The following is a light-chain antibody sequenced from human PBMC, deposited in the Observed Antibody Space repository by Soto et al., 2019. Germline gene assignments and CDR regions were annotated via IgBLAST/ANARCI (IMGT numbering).Light chain of an antibody. CDR2: EVS. CDR1: SIDVGAYNY. V-gene: IGLV2-14*01. J-gene: IGLJ2*01. CDR3: SSYSSSITVV. Sequence: QSVLTQPASVSGSPGQSITISCTGTSIDVGAYNYVSWYQPHPGKAPKLMIYEVSNRPSGVSNRFSGSKSGNTASLTISGLQAEDEADYYCSSYSSSITVVFGGGTKVTVL.